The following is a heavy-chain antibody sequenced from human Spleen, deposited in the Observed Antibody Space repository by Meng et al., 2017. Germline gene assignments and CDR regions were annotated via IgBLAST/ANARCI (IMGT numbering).Heavy chain of an antibody. CDR2: INPNNGGT. V-gene: IGHV1-2*02. CDR1: GFTFTAYY. J-gene: IGHJ4*02. D-gene: IGHD2/OR15-2a*01. Sequence: ASVKVSCKASGFTFTAYYIHWVRQAPGQGLEWMGWINPNNGGTKSAQRFQGRVTMSYDTYIATAYMELNRLRSDDTAVYFCSRASGYYRPSDYWGQGTLVTVSS. CDR3: SRASGYYRPSDY.